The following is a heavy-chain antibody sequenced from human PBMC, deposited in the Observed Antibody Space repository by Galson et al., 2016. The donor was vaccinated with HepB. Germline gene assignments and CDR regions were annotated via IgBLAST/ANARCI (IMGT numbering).Heavy chain of an antibody. D-gene: IGHD2-15*01. J-gene: IGHJ4*02. Sequence: SETLSLTCNVSGGSISSYYWSWIRQPPGKGLEWIGFFSYNGYTNYSPSLKSRVTISADTSKNQFSLKVNSVTAADTAVYYCARGDLGYCSGGSCHYGYFDFWGQGILVTVSS. CDR1: GGSISSYY. V-gene: IGHV4-59*01. CDR2: FSYNGYT. CDR3: ARGDLGYCSGGSCHYGYFDF.